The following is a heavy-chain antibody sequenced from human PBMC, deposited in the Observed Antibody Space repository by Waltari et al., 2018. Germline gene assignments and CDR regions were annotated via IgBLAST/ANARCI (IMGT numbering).Heavy chain of an antibody. CDR3: ARDRYYDSSGYSQSYYYDS. CDR1: GGSLYSYY. Sequence: QVHLQESGPGLVKTSETLSLTCPVSGGSLYSYYWSWVRQPAGKALEWIGHIYPSGSTNYSPSRRSRVTMSVDTSKRQFSLKLSSVTAADTAMYYCARDRYYDSSGYSQSYYYDSWGQGTLVTVSS. D-gene: IGHD3-22*01. J-gene: IGHJ4*02. V-gene: IGHV4-4*07. CDR2: IYPSGST.